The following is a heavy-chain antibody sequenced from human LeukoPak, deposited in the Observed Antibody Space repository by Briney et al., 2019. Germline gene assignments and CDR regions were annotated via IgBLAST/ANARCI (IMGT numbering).Heavy chain of an antibody. D-gene: IGHD2-2*01. Sequence: SETLSLTCTVSGGSISSSSYYWGWIRQPPGKGLEWIGSIYYSGSTYYNPSLKSRVTISVDTSKNQFSLKLSSVTAADTAVYYCARRGGYCSSTSCYVPYYFDYGGQGTLVTVSS. CDR1: GGSISSSSYY. J-gene: IGHJ4*02. CDR2: IYYSGST. V-gene: IGHV4-39*01. CDR3: ARRGGYCSSTSCYVPYYFDY.